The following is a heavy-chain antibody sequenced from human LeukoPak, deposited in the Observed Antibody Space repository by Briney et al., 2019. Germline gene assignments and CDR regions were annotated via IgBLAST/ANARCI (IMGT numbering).Heavy chain of an antibody. CDR2: ISFDGSNK. D-gene: IGHD3-3*01. CDR1: GFTFSSYA. CDR3: AKDGGGSLEWLPPMDV. V-gene: IGHV3-30-3*01. J-gene: IGHJ6*02. Sequence: PGGSLRLSCAASGFTFSSYAMHWVRQAPGKGLEWVAVISFDGSNKYYADSVKGRFTISRDNSKNTLYLQMNSLRAEDTAVYYCAKDGGGSLEWLPPMDVWGQGTMVTVS.